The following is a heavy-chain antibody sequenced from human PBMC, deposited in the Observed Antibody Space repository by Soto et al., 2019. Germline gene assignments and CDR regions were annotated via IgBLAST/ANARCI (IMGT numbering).Heavy chain of an antibody. CDR3: ARTLAAAAYYYYYGMDG. CDR2: ITSSSSTI. D-gene: IGHD6-13*01. V-gene: IGHV3-48*02. CDR1: GFTFSSYT. J-gene: IGHJ6*02. Sequence: EVQLVESGGGLVQPGGSLRLSCAASGFTFSSYTMNWVRQAPGKGLEWVSYITSSSSTIYYADSVKGRFTISRDNAKNSLYLQMNSLRDEDTAVYYCARTLAAAAYYYYYGMDGWGQGTTVTVSS.